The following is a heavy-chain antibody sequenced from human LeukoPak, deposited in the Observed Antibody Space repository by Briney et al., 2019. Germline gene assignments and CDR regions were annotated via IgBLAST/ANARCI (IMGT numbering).Heavy chain of an antibody. CDR3: ARLHAERHFENFYYYYMDV. CDR1: GGSISSSSYY. Sequence: SETLSLTCTVSGGSISSSSYYWGWIRQPPGKGLEWIGSIYYSGSTNYNPSLKSRVTISVDTSKKQFSLKLSSVTAADTAMYYCARLHAERHFENFYYYYMDVWGKGTTVIISS. V-gene: IGHV4-39*07. J-gene: IGHJ6*03. CDR2: IYYSGST. D-gene: IGHD1-1*01.